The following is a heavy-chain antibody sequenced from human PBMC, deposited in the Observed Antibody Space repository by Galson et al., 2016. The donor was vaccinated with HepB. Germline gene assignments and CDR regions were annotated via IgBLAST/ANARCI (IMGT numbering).Heavy chain of an antibody. J-gene: IGHJ6*02. CDR3: ARGNRVTGTLCFYGIDV. D-gene: IGHD6-19*01. V-gene: IGHV2-70*01. Sequence: PALVKPTQTLTLTCTFSGFSLTTSGMCVSWIRQPPGKALEWHALIDWDDDKYYSTSLKTRLTISKDTSKNQVVLTMTNMDPVDTATYYCARGNRVTGTLCFYGIDVWGQGTTVTVSS. CDR2: IDWDDDK. CDR1: GFSLTTSGMC.